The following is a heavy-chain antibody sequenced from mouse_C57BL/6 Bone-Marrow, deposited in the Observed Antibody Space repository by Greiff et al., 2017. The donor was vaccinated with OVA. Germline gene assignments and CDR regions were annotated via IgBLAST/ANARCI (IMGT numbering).Heavy chain of an antibody. V-gene: IGHV1-82*01. J-gene: IGHJ2*01. CDR1: GYAFSSSW. CDR2: IYPGDGDT. Sequence: VQLMASGPELVKPGASVKISCKASGYAFSSSWMNWVKQRPGKGLEWIGRIYPGDGDTNYNGKFKGKATLTADKSSSTAYMQLSSLTSEDAAVYFCARHEDGYYASYFDYWGQGTTLTVSS. CDR3: ARHEDGYYASYFDY. D-gene: IGHD2-3*01.